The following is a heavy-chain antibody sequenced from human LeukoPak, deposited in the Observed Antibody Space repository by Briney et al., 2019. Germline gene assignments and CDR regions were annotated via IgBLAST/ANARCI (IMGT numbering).Heavy chain of an antibody. D-gene: IGHD3-10*01. CDR1: GGSFSGYY. J-gene: IGHJ4*02. CDR2: INHSGST. CDR3: AREGITMVRGVPD. Sequence: SETLSLTCAVYGGSFSGYYWSWIRQPPGKGLEWIGEINHSGSTNYNPSLKSRVTMSVDTSKNQFSLKLSSVTAADTAVYYCAREGITMVRGVPDWGQGTLVTVSS. V-gene: IGHV4-34*01.